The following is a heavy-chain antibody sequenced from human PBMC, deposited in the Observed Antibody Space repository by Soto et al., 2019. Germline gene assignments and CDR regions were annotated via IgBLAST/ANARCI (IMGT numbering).Heavy chain of an antibody. CDR1: GFTFSSYS. Sequence: EVQLVESGGGLVKPGGSLRLSCAASGFTFSSYSMNWVRQAPGKGLEWVSSISSSSSYIYYADSVKGRFTISRDNAKNSLYLQMNSLRAEDTAVYYCARNTYYYGSAYGMDVWGQGTTVTVSS. V-gene: IGHV3-21*01. J-gene: IGHJ6*02. CDR3: ARNTYYYGSAYGMDV. D-gene: IGHD3-10*01. CDR2: ISSSSSYI.